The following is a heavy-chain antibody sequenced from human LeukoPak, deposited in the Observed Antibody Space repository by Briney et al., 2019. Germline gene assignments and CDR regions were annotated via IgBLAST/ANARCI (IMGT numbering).Heavy chain of an antibody. V-gene: IGHV3-23*01. D-gene: IGHD1-26*01. Sequence: GGSLRLSCAASGFTFSSYAMTWVRQAPGKGLEWVSGISGSGGNTYYADSVKGRFTISRDNSKNTLYLQMNSLRAEDTAVYYCAKDLTYSGSSFDYWGQGTLVTVSS. J-gene: IGHJ4*02. CDR2: ISGSGGNT. CDR3: AKDLTYSGSSFDY. CDR1: GFTFSSYA.